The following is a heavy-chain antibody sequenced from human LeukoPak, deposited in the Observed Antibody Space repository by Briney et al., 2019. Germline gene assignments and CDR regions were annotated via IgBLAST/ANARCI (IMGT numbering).Heavy chain of an antibody. CDR2: INPNSGGT. Sequence: ASVKVSCKASGYTFTGYYMHWVRQAPGQGLEWMGWINPNSGGTNYAQKFQGRVTMTRDTSISTAYMELSRLRSDDTAVYYCAGDPSSLAHLAFDPWGQGTLVTVS. J-gene: IGHJ5*02. CDR3: AGDPSSLAHLAFDP. D-gene: IGHD6-13*01. V-gene: IGHV1-2*02. CDR1: GYTFTGYY.